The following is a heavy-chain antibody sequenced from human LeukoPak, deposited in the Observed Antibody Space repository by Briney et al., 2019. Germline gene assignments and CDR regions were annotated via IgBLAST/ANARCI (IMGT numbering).Heavy chain of an antibody. CDR1: GFTFSSYS. CDR2: ISSSSSYI. CDR3: AKGHYYDSTDRYSYADY. J-gene: IGHJ4*02. Sequence: PGGSLRLSCAASGFTFSSYSMNWVRQAPGKGLEWVSSISSSSSYIYYADSVKGRFTISRDNAKNSLYLQMNSLRAEDTAVYYCAKGHYYDSTDRYSYADYWGQGTLVTVSS. D-gene: IGHD3-22*01. V-gene: IGHV3-21*04.